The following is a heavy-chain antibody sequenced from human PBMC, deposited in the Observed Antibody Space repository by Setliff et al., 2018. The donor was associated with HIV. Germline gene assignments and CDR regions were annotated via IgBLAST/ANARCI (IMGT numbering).Heavy chain of an antibody. J-gene: IGHJ4*02. V-gene: IGHV3-48*03. Sequence: GGSLRLSCKASGYSVGHDAMSWIRQAPGKGLEWVSYISSSGSTIYYADSVKGRFTISRDNAKNSLYLQMNSLRAEDTAVYYCARDDYGDYWGQGTLVTVSS. CDR3: ARDDYGDY. CDR1: GYSVGHDA. CDR2: ISSSGSTI.